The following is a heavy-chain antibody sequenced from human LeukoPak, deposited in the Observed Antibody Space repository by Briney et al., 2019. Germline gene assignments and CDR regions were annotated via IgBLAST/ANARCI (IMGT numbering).Heavy chain of an antibody. CDR3: AKSFSSGYLEY. D-gene: IGHD3-22*01. J-gene: IGHJ4*02. CDR1: GFTFSGYG. CDR2: IRYDESNK. V-gene: IGHV3-30*02. Sequence: GGSLRLSCAASGFTFSGYGMHWVRQAPGKGLGWVTFIRYDESNKYYADSVKGRFTISRDNSKNTLYLQMNSLRAEDTAIYYCAKSFSSGYLEYWGQGTLVTVSS.